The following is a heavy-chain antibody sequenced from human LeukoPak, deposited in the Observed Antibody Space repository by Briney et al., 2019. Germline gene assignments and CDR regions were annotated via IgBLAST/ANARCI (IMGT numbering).Heavy chain of an antibody. J-gene: IGHJ5*02. D-gene: IGHD1-26*01. CDR3: ARDNSVGDNAWWFDP. Sequence: ASVRVSCKASGYTLTSYYMHWVRQAPGQGLEWMGLINPTGGSTGYAQKFQGRVTMTRDMSTSTDYMELSSLRSEDTAIYYCARDNSVGDNAWWFDPWGQGTLVTVSS. CDR2: INPTGGST. CDR1: GYTLTSYY. V-gene: IGHV1-46*01.